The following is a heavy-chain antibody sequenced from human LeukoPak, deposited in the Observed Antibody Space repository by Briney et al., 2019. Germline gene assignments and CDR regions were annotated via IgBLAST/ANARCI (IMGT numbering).Heavy chain of an antibody. Sequence: SETLSLTCAVSGGSISSSHWWSWVRQPPGKGLEWIGEIDHSGSTKYNPSLKSRVTISVDKSKNQFSLRLSSVTAADTAVYYCARVHKFCSGTSCYRFDPWGQGTLVTVSS. V-gene: IGHV4-4*02. D-gene: IGHD2-2*01. CDR1: GGSISSSHW. CDR2: IDHSGST. J-gene: IGHJ5*02. CDR3: ARVHKFCSGTSCYRFDP.